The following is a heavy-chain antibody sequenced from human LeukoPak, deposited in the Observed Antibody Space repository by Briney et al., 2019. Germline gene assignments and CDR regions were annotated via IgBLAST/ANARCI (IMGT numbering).Heavy chain of an antibody. J-gene: IGHJ3*01. CDR1: GFTVSNNF. V-gene: IGHV3-66*01. CDR2: ISGGGGT. CDR3: ARVVDSTRAFHV. Sequence: GGSLRLSCAASGFTVSNNFMSWVRQAPGQGLEWVSLISGGGGTCYAASVKGRFTISRGNSENSLYLQMNSLRPEDTAAYYCARVVDSTRAFHVWGQGTLVTVSS. D-gene: IGHD2-21*01.